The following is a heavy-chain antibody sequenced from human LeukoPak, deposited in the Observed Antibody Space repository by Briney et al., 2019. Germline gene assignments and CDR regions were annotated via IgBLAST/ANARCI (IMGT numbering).Heavy chain of an antibody. Sequence: GASVKVSCKASGYTFRDYYMHWMRQAPGQGLEWMGWINPNSGGTKYGQKFQGRVTMTTDTSISTAYLKLSGLRSDDTAVYYCATNLMVYAVWGLYYFDYWGQGTLVTVSS. D-gene: IGHD2-8*01. CDR1: GYTFRDYY. V-gene: IGHV1-2*02. CDR2: INPNSGGT. J-gene: IGHJ4*02. CDR3: ATNLMVYAVWGLYYFDY.